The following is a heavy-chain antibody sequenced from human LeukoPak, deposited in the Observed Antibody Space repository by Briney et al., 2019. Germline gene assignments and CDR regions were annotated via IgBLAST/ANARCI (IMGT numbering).Heavy chain of an antibody. CDR3: ARHPDYYDSSGYYRWFDP. D-gene: IGHD3-22*01. Sequence: PSETLSLTCTVSGGSISSSSCYWGWIRQPPGKGLEWFGSIYYTGRTYYNLSLKSRVTISLDTSKNQFSLKLSSVTAADTAVYYCARHPDYYDSSGYYRWFDPWGQGTLVTVSS. J-gene: IGHJ5*02. CDR2: IYYTGRT. V-gene: IGHV4-39*01. CDR1: GGSISSSSCY.